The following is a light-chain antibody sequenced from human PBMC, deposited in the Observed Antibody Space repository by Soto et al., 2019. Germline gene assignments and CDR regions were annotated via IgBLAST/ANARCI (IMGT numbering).Light chain of an antibody. V-gene: IGKV3-20*01. CDR2: GAS. CDR1: QSVSSSY. Sequence: EIVLTQSPGTLSLSPGERATLSCRASQSVSSSYLAWYQQKPGQAPRLLIYGASRRATGIRDRFSGSGSGTDFTLTISRLEPEDFAVYYCQQYDSSPLTFGGGTKVDIK. CDR3: QQYDSSPLT. J-gene: IGKJ4*01.